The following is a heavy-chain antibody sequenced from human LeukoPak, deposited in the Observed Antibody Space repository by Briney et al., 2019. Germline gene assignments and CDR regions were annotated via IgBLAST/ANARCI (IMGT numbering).Heavy chain of an antibody. CDR1: GFTFSSYA. CDR3: AKVRSWELRYFDY. D-gene: IGHD1-26*01. J-gene: IGHJ4*02. Sequence: GGSLRLSCAASGFTFSSYAMSWARQAPGKGLEWVSAISGSGGSTYYADSVKGRFTISRDNSKNTLYLQMNSLRAEDTAVYYCAKVRSWELRYFDYWGQGTLVTVSS. V-gene: IGHV3-23*01. CDR2: ISGSGGST.